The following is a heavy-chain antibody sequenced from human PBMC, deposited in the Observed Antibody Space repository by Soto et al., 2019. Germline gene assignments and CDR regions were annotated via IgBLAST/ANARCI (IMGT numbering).Heavy chain of an antibody. J-gene: IGHJ3*02. D-gene: IGHD5-12*01. CDR1: GGSFSGYY. Sequence: PSETLSLTCAVYGGSFSGYYWSWIRQPPGKGLEWIGEINHSGSTNYNPSLKSRVTISVDTSKNQFSLKLSSVTAADTAVYYCATERATPTAIWGQGTMVTVSS. V-gene: IGHV4-34*01. CDR2: INHSGST. CDR3: ATERATPTAI.